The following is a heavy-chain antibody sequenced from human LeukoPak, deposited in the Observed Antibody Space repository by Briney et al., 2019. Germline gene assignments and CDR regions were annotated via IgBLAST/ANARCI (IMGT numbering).Heavy chain of an antibody. Sequence: GGSLRLSCAASGFTFSSYAMHWVRQAPGKGLEWVAVISYDGGNKYYAESVKGRFTISRDNSKNTLYLQMNSLRAEDTAVYYCAKGSYSSGWYESDYWGQGTLVTVSS. V-gene: IGHV3-30*18. D-gene: IGHD6-19*01. CDR2: ISYDGGNK. CDR1: GFTFSSYA. CDR3: AKGSYSSGWYESDY. J-gene: IGHJ4*02.